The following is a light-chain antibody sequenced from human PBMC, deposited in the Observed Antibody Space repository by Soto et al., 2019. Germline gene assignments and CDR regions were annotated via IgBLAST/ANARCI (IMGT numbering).Light chain of an antibody. Sequence: EIVLTQSPATLSMYPGERATLSCSASQRVRTDLAWYQQKPGQAPRLLIFDASNRASGIPSRFSGSGSGTNFTLTISRLEPEDFAVYFCQQRSHWPPLTFGGGTKVEIK. CDR1: QRVRTD. V-gene: IGKV3-11*01. J-gene: IGKJ4*01. CDR3: QQRSHWPPLT. CDR2: DAS.